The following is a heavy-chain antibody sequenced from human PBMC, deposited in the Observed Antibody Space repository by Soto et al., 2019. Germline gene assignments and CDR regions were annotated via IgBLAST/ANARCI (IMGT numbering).Heavy chain of an antibody. CDR2: ISGSGDST. J-gene: IGHJ3*01. V-gene: IGHV3-23*01. CDR1: GSTFSSYA. D-gene: IGHD2-15*01. Sequence: EVQLWESGGGLVQPGGSLRLSCAASGSTFSSYAMSWVRQAPGKGLEWVSVISGSGDSTYYADSVKGRFTISRDNSKNTLSVKMSRRSAEDTAVYYCARELGYCSGGSCYMDGAFDFWGQGTMVTVSS. CDR3: ARELGYCSGGSCYMDGAFDF.